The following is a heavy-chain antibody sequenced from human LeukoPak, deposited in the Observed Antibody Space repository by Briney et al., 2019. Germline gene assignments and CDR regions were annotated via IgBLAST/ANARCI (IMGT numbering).Heavy chain of an antibody. D-gene: IGHD3-22*01. Sequence: PGGSLRLSCAVSGITLSNYGMSGVRQAPGKGLEWVAGISYRGGSTNYADSVKGRFTIPRDSPKNTLYLQMTSLRAEDTAVYFCAKRGVVIRVILVGFNKEAYYFDSWGQGALVTVSS. J-gene: IGHJ4*02. CDR1: GITLSNYG. V-gene: IGHV3-23*01. CDR3: AKRGVVIRVILVGFNKEAYYFDS. CDR2: ISYRGGST.